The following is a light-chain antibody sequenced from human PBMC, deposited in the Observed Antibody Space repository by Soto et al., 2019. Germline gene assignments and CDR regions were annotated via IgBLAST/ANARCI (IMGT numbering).Light chain of an antibody. CDR3: QQYGSSPWT. CDR2: GAS. V-gene: IGKV3-20*01. CDR1: RSVSSSY. Sequence: EIVLTQSPGTLSLSPGETATLSCRASRSVSSSYLAWYQQKPGQAPRLLIYGASSRATGIPDRFSGSGSGTDFTLTISRLEPEDFAVYYCQQYGSSPWTFGQGTKVDIK. J-gene: IGKJ1*01.